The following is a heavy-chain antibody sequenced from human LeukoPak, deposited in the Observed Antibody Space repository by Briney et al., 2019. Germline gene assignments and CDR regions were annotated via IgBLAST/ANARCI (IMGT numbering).Heavy chain of an antibody. CDR3: AREVTVTTSQYSWFDP. CDR2: IKPSGGNT. V-gene: IGHV1-46*01. Sequence: ASVKVSCKASGYTFTRYSVHWVRQVPGQGLEWMGMIKPSGGNTRYAQKFQGRVTMTRDTSTSTVYMELSSLRSEDTAVYYCAREVTVTTSQYSWFDPWGQGTQVTVSS. CDR1: GYTFTRYS. J-gene: IGHJ5*02. D-gene: IGHD4-17*01.